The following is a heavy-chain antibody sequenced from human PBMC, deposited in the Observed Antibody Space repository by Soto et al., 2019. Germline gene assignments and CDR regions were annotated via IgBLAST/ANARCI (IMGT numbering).Heavy chain of an antibody. V-gene: IGHV4-59*01. CDR1: GGSMRGYY. Sequence: PPQNLSHTCTVSGGSMRGYYWSVFLRPPGKGLEWIGYMYNTGSTVYNPSFKSRVTISVDTSKNQFSLKLNSVTAADTAVYYCARDLWGYCGTDCYPLDVWGQGTTVTVS. CDR2: MYNTGST. CDR3: ARDLWGYCGTDCYPLDV. D-gene: IGHD2-21*02. J-gene: IGHJ6*02.